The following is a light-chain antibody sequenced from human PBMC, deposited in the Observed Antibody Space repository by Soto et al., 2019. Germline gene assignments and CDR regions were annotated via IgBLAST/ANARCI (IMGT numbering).Light chain of an antibody. CDR3: CSYAGSYVWV. J-gene: IGLJ3*02. CDR2: DVR. CDR1: TSDVGSYNY. V-gene: IGLV2-11*01. Sequence: QSVLTQPRSVSGSPGQSVSISCTGTTSDVGSYNYVSWYQQHPGKAPRLMIYDVRKRPSGVPDRFSDSKSGNTASLTISGLRAEDEADYYCCSYAGSYVWVFGGGTKVTVL.